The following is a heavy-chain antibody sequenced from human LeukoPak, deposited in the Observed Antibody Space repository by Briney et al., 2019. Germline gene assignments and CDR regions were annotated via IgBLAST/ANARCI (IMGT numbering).Heavy chain of an antibody. Sequence: GGSLRLSCTASGFTFSSYGMSWVRQAPGKGLDWVSAVSSGGNSNYADSVTGRFTISRDNSKNTLYLQMNSLQAEDTAVYYCAKDRYSDNTGHHYENEYWGQGTLVTVSS. CDR3: AKDRYSDNTGHHYENEY. CDR1: GFTFSSYG. J-gene: IGHJ4*02. CDR2: VSSGGNS. D-gene: IGHD3-22*01. V-gene: IGHV3-23*01.